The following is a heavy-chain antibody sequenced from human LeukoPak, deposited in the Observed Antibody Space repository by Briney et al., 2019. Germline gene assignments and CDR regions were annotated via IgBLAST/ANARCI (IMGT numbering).Heavy chain of an antibody. V-gene: IGHV3-9*01. D-gene: IGHD2-2*01. J-gene: IGHJ5*02. CDR3: AKGRRGRVVPAAEFDP. Sequence: GGSLRLSCAASGFTFDDYAMHWVRQAPGKGLEWVSGISWNSGSIGYADSVKGRFTISRDNAKNSLYLQMNSLRAEDTALYYCAKGRRGRVVPAAEFDPWGQGTLVTVSS. CDR2: ISWNSGSI. CDR1: GFTFDDYA.